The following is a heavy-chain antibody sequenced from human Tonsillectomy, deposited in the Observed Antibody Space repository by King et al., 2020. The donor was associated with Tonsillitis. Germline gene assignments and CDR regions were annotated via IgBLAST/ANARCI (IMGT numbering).Heavy chain of an antibody. CDR2: MNPNSDNT. D-gene: IGHD3-10*01. CDR1: GYTFTSYD. CDR3: ARSRGSGSYYFNY. V-gene: IGHV1-8*01. J-gene: IGHJ4*02. Sequence: VQLVESGAEVKKPGASVKVSCKASGYTFTSYDIHWVRQAAGQGLEWMGWMNPNSDNTGYAQKFQGRVTMTRNTSTRTAYMELSSLRSEDTAVYYCARSRGSGSYYFNYWGQGTLVTVSS.